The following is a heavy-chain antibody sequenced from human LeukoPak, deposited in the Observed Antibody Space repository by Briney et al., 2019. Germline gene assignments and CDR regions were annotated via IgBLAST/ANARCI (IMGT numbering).Heavy chain of an antibody. Sequence: SETLSLTCTVSGGSISSYYWSWIRQPPGKGLEWIGYIYTSGSTNYNPSLESRVTISVDTSKNQFSLKLSSVTAADMAVYYCARTANWFDPWGQGTLVTVSS. CDR3: ARTANWFDP. J-gene: IGHJ5*02. D-gene: IGHD6-25*01. CDR2: IYTSGST. CDR1: GGSISSYY. V-gene: IGHV4-4*09.